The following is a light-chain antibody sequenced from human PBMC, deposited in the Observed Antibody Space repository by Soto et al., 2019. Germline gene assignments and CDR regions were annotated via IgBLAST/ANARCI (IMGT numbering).Light chain of an antibody. CDR2: WAS. CDR1: QSVLYSSSNKNY. J-gene: IGKJ1*01. CDR3: QQYCSSPWT. V-gene: IGKV4-1*01. Sequence: DIVMTQSPDSLAVSLGERATINCRSSQSVLYSSSNKNYLAWYQQKPGQPPKLLIYWASTRESGVPDRFSGRGSGTDFTLTISRLQAEDGAVYYCQQYCSSPWTFGQGTKGEIK.